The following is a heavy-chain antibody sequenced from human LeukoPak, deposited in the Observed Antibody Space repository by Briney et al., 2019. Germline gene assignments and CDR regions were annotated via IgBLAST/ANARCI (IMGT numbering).Heavy chain of an antibody. CDR3: ARDEHNYYDSSGYDY. CDR2: VYYSGST. V-gene: IGHV4-59*01. CDR1: GGSIRNYY. Sequence: SETLSLTCTVSGGSIRNYYWSWIRQPPGKGLEWIGYVYYSGSTDYNPSLKSRVTISVDTSKNQFSLKVRSVTAADTAVYYCARDEHNYYDSSGYDYWGQGILVTVSS. J-gene: IGHJ4*02. D-gene: IGHD3-22*01.